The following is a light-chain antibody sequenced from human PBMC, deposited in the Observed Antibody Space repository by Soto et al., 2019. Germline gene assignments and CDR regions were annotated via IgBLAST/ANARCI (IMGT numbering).Light chain of an antibody. J-gene: IGKJ5*01. CDR2: AAS. CDR3: QQYDNWPPIT. CDR1: QSVSSN. Sequence: EVVMTQSPATLSVSPGERATLSCRASQSVSSNLAWYQHKHGQAPRLLIYAASTRATGIPARFSGSGSGTGFTLTISSLQSEDFAVYYCQQYDNWPPITFGQGTRLEIK. V-gene: IGKV3-15*01.